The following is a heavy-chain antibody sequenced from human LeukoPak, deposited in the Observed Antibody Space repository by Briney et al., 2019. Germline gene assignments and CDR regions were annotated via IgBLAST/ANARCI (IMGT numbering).Heavy chain of an antibody. V-gene: IGHV3-30-3*01. Sequence: QSGRSLRLSCAASGFTFSSYAMHWVRQAPGKGLEWVAVISYDGSNKYYADSVKGRFTISRDNSKNTLYLQMNSLRAEDTAVYYCAREEAYYYDSSGYLYWGQGTLVTVSS. CDR3: AREEAYYYDSSGYLY. D-gene: IGHD3-22*01. J-gene: IGHJ4*02. CDR1: GFTFSSYA. CDR2: ISYDGSNK.